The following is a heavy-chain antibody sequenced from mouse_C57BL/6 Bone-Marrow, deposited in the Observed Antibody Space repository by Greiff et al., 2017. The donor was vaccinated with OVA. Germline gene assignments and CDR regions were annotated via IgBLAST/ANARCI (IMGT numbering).Heavy chain of an antibody. CDR1: GYTFTSYW. V-gene: IGHV1-64*01. J-gene: IGHJ3*01. Sequence: QVQLQQPGAELVKPGASVKLSCKASGYTFTSYWMHWVKQRPGQGLEWIGMIHPNSGSTNYNEKFKSKATLTVDKSSSTAYMQLSSLTSEDSAVYDCARDYYDYDWFAYWGQGTLVTVSA. CDR2: IHPNSGST. D-gene: IGHD2-4*01. CDR3: ARDYYDYDWFAY.